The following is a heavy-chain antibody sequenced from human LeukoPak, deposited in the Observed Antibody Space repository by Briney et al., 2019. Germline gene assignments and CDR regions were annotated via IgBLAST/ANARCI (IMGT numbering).Heavy chain of an antibody. J-gene: IGHJ4*02. Sequence: SETLSLTCTVSGGSISSSSYYWGWIRQPPGKGLEWIGSIYYSGNTYYNPSLKSRVTISLDTSKNQFSLNLNSVTAADTAVYYCVTNGYNSGTYYFDYWGQGALVTVSS. CDR2: IYYSGNT. V-gene: IGHV4-39*07. CDR3: VTNGYNSGTYYFDY. CDR1: GGSISSSSYY. D-gene: IGHD5-18*01.